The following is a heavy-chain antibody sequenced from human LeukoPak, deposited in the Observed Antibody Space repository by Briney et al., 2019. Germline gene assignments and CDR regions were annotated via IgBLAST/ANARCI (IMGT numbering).Heavy chain of an antibody. D-gene: IGHD3-10*01. CDR2: ISYDGRNI. Sequence: GKSLRLSCAASGFTFNNYGMHWVRQAPGKGLEWVAVISYDGRNIHYPDSVKGRFTISRDNSRSTLYLQMNSLRPEDTAIYYCAREGYYGSGSPPSLYFDYWGQETLVTVSS. V-gene: IGHV3-30*03. CDR1: GFTFNNYG. CDR3: AREGYYGSGSPPSLYFDY. J-gene: IGHJ4*02.